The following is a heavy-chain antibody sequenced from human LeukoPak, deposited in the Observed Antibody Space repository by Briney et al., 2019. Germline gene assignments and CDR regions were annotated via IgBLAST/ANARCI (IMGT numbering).Heavy chain of an antibody. J-gene: IGHJ4*02. Sequence: GSLRLSCAASGFTFSSYAMSWVRQPPGKGLEWIGEINHSGSTNYNPSLKSRVTISVDTSKNQFSLKLSSVTAADAAVYYCARGLNKLRGFDYWGQGTLVTVSS. D-gene: IGHD4-23*01. CDR2: INHSGST. V-gene: IGHV4-34*01. CDR1: GFTFSSYA. CDR3: ARGLNKLRGFDY.